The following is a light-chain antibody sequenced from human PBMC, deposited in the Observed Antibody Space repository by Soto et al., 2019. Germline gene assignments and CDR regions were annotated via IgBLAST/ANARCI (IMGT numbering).Light chain of an antibody. CDR3: QQYGSSPWT. V-gene: IGKV3-20*01. CDR2: AAS. Sequence: EIVLTQSPGTLSLSPGERATLSCRASQSVGSNYLAWYQQKPGQAPRLLIYAASGRATGIPDRFSGSGSGTXXXXXXXXLEPEDSAVYYCQQYGSSPWTFGQGTKVEVK. J-gene: IGKJ1*01. CDR1: QSVGSNY.